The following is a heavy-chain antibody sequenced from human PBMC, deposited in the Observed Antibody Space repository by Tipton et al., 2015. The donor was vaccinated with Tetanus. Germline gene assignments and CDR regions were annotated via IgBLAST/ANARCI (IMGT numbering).Heavy chain of an antibody. CDR1: GDSIRRSY. CDR2: ISNGNT. V-gene: IGHV4-4*07. Sequence: TLSLTCNVSGDSIRRSYWSWIRQPAGKGLEWVGHISNGNTDYSTSLKSRVTLSVDLSKNQFSLQLRAVTAADTAVYYCARGITDGYNRRLDYWGQGLRVAVS. D-gene: IGHD5-24*01. J-gene: IGHJ4*02. CDR3: ARGITDGYNRRLDY.